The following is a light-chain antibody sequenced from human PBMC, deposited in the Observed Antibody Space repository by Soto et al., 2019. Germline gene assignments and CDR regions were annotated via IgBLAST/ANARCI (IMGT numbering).Light chain of an antibody. V-gene: IGKV3-20*01. J-gene: IGKJ2*01. Sequence: EIVLTQSPGTLSLSPGDRATLSCRASQIVASTSFAWYQQSPGQAPRILIYAASTRASDVPDRISGSVSGTDFTLSISRLEPEDFAVYYCHQYDGSPPYTFGQGTRLEIK. CDR2: AAS. CDR1: QIVASTS. CDR3: HQYDGSPPYT.